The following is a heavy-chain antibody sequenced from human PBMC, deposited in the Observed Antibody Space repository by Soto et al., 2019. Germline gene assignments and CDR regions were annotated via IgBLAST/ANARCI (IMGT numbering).Heavy chain of an antibody. D-gene: IGHD3-10*01. J-gene: IGHJ4*02. V-gene: IGHV4-31*02. CDR1: ASSISRGGHY. Sequence: PSQTMSLTWPLSASSISRGGHYCSWIRQHPGKGLEWIAYIYSSGSTYYKPCLKRRFPISEDPSKNQFSLKLRYVTPADTAMDHCARLYMTFFDYWGQGTLVTVSS. CDR2: IYSSGST. CDR3: ARLYMTFFDY.